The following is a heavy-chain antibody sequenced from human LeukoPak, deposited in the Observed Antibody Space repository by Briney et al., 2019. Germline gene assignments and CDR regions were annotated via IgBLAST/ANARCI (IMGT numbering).Heavy chain of an antibody. J-gene: IGHJ6*03. CDR1: GYTFTSYG. D-gene: IGHD1-26*01. V-gene: IGHV1-18*01. CDR2: ISAYNGNT. Sequence: GASVKVSCKASGYTFTSYGMSWVRQAPGQGLEWMGWISAYNGNTNYAQKLQGRVTMTTDTSTSTAYMELRRLRSDDTAVYYCARRWELPNYYMDVWGKGTTVTVSS. CDR3: ARRWELPNYYMDV.